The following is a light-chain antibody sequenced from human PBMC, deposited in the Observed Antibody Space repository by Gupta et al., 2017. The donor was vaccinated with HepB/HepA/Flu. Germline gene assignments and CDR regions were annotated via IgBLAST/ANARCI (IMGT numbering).Light chain of an antibody. V-gene: IGKV3-20*01. CDR3: QQYGSSPRT. CDR1: QGISSSY. Sequence: EIVLTQSPGPPSLSSGGKATLYCRASQGISSSYLPWYQQKPGQAPRLLIYGASSRATGIPGRFRSRGSGTDFTRTISRLEPEDFAVYYCQQYGSSPRTFGQGTNVEIK. J-gene: IGKJ1*01. CDR2: GAS.